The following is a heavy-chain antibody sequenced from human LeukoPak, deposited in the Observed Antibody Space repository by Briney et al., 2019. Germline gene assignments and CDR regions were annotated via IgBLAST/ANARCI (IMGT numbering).Heavy chain of an antibody. CDR2: ISYDGSNK. CDR3: AKDRNVWGNGAFYI. V-gene: IGHV3-30*18. CDR1: GFTFSSYG. Sequence: GRSLRLSCAASGFTFSSYGMHWVRQAPGKGLEWVAVISYDGSNKYYADSVKGRFTISRDNSKNTLYLQMNSLRAEDTAVYYCAKDRNVWGNGAFYIWGQGTMVTVSS. J-gene: IGHJ3*02. D-gene: IGHD3-16*01.